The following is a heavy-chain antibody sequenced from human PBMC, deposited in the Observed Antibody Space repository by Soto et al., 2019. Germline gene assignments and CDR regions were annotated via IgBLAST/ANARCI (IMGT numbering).Heavy chain of an antibody. J-gene: IGHJ6*02. Sequence: QVQLVESGGGVVQPGRSLRLSCAASGFTFSSYAMHWVRQAPGKGLEWVAVISYDGSNKYYADSVKGRFTISRDNSNNTLYLPMNSLRAEDTAMYYCARDEAGLRGLGVVVVSKSYSYGIDVCGQGTTVTVAS. D-gene: IGHD3-22*01. V-gene: IGHV3-30-3*01. CDR3: ARDEAGLRGLGVVVVSKSYSYGIDV. CDR1: GFTFSSYA. CDR2: ISYDGSNK.